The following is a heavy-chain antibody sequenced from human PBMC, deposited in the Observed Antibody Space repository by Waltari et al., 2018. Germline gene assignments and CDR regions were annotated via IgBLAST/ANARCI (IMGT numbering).Heavy chain of an antibody. V-gene: IGHV3-30*02. CDR2: IRYDGSNK. Sequence: QVQLVESGGGVVQPGGSLRLSCAASGFTFSSYGMHWVRQAPGKGLEWVAFIRYDGSNKYYADSVKGRFTSSRDNSKNTLYLQMNSLRAEDTAVYYCAKVRYGDYGRYFDYWGQGTLVTVSS. D-gene: IGHD4-17*01. CDR3: AKVRYGDYGRYFDY. J-gene: IGHJ4*02. CDR1: GFTFSSYG.